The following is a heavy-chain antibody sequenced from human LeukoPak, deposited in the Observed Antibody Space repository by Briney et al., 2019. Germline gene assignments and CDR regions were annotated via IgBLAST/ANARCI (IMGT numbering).Heavy chain of an antibody. CDR2: IIPIFGTA. CDR1: GGTFSSYA. D-gene: IGHD3-10*01. J-gene: IGHJ4*02. Sequence: SVKVSCKASGGTFSSYAISWVRQAPGQGLEWMGGIIPIFGTANYAQKFQGRVTITADESTSTAYMELSSLRSEDTAVYYCARYPSVYGSGALEGWGQGTLVTVSS. V-gene: IGHV1-69*13. CDR3: ARYPSVYGSGALEG.